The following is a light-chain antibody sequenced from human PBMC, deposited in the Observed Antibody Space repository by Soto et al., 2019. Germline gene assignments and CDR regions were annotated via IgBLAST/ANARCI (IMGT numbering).Light chain of an antibody. J-gene: IGLJ3*02. CDR2: GNS. CDR1: SSNIGAGYD. Sequence: QSVLTQPPSVSGAPGQRVTISCTGSSSNIGAGYDVHWYQQLPGTAPKLLIYGNSNRPSGVPDRFSGSKSGTSASLAITGRQAEDEADYSRRSYDSSRRGGGFGGGTKLTVL. CDR3: RSYDSSRRGGG. V-gene: IGLV1-40*01.